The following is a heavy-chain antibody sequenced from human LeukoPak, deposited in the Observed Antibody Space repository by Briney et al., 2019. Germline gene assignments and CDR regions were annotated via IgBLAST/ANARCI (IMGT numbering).Heavy chain of an antibody. CDR3: ARRDYGDLRFDP. Sequence: ASVKVSXKASGYTFTSYGISWVRQAPGQGLEWMGWISAYNGNTNYAQKLQGRVTMTTDTSTSTAYMELRSLRSDDTAVYYCARRDYGDLRFDPWGQGTLVTVSS. CDR2: ISAYNGNT. CDR1: GYTFTSYG. D-gene: IGHD4-17*01. J-gene: IGHJ5*02. V-gene: IGHV1-18*01.